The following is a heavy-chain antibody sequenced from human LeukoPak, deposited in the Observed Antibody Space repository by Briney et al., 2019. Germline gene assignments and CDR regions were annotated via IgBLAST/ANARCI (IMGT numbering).Heavy chain of an antibody. CDR3: AKDQRFGDLDDY. Sequence: PGGSLRLSCAASGFIFNNYAMSWVRQAPGKGLEWVSSISGTGVTAYYADSVKGRFAISRDNSKNTPYLQMSSLRAEDTALYYCAKDQRFGDLDDYRGQGTLVTVSS. J-gene: IGHJ4*02. V-gene: IGHV3-23*01. D-gene: IGHD3-10*01. CDR1: GFIFNNYA. CDR2: ISGTGVTA.